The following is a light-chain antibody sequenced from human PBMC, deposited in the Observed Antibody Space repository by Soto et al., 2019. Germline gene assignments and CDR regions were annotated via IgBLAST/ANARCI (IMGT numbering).Light chain of an antibody. J-gene: IGKJ1*01. V-gene: IGKV1-8*01. CDR1: QGISSY. CDR3: QQYNTYSPVT. Sequence: AIRMTQSPSSFSASTGDRVTITCRASQGISSYLAWYQQKPGKAPKLLIYAASTLQSGVPSRFSGSGSGTDFTLTISCLQSEDFATYYCQQYNTYSPVTFGQGTKVDIK. CDR2: AAS.